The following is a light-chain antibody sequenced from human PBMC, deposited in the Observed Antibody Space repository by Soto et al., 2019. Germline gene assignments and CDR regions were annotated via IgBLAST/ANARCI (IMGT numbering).Light chain of an antibody. V-gene: IGKV1-5*01. CDR3: QQYNSYQYT. J-gene: IGKJ2*01. Sequence: DIQMTQSPSTLSASVGDRVTITCRAIQSISSWLAWYQQKPGKAPKLLIYDAYSLESGVPSRFSGSGSGTEFTLSISSLQPDDFATYYCQQYNSYQYTFGQGTKLEIK. CDR2: DAY. CDR1: QSISSW.